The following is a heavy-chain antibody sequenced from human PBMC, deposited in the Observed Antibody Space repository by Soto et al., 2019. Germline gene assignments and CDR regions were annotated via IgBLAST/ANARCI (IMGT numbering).Heavy chain of an antibody. CDR1: GGTFSTYT. CDR2: ISGYNGNT. Sequence: ASVKVSCKASGGTFSTYTITWVRQAPGQGLEWMGWISGYNGNTYYVKKFQGRLSMATDTTTSTAYMELRSLRSDDTAVYYCARESWQWLDYWGQGTRVTVSS. CDR3: ARESWQWLDY. J-gene: IGHJ4*02. D-gene: IGHD3-22*01. V-gene: IGHV1-18*01.